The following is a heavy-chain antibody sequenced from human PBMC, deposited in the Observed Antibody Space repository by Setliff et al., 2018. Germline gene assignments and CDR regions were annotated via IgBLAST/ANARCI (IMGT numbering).Heavy chain of an antibody. J-gene: IGHJ5*02. Sequence: ASVKVSCKASGYTFTNYAIHWVRQAPGQRLEWMGWINAGKGNTKYSQKFQGRVTITRDTSASTAYMELSSLRSEDTAVYYCARDTYIGDFWSGYYIQGRFDPWGQGTLVTVSS. D-gene: IGHD3-3*01. CDR1: GYTFTNYA. CDR3: ARDTYIGDFWSGYYIQGRFDP. V-gene: IGHV1-3*01. CDR2: INAGKGNT.